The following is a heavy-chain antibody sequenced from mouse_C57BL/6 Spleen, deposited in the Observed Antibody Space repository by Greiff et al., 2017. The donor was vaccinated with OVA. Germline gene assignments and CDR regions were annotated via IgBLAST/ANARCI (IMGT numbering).Heavy chain of an antibody. V-gene: IGHV10-1*01. J-gene: IGHJ1*03. CDR2: IRSKSNNYAT. CDR3: VRRYFDV. Sequence: EVNVVESGGGLVQPKGSLKLSCAASGFSFNTYAMNWVRQAPGKGLEWVARIRSKSNNYATYYADSVKDRFTISRDDSESMLYLQMNNLTAEDTAMYYCVRRYFDVWGTGTTVTVSS. CDR1: GFSFNTYA.